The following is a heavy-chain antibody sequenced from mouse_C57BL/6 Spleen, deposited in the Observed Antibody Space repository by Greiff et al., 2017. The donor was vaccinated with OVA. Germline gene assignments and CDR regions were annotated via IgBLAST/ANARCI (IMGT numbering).Heavy chain of an antibody. J-gene: IGHJ3*01. D-gene: IGHD1-1*01. CDR2: ISDGGSYT. Sequence: EVQLVESGGGLVKPGGSLKLSCAASGYTFSSYAMSWVRQTPGKRLEWVGTISDGGSYTYYPDNVKGRATISRDNAKNNLYLQMSHLQSEDTAMYYCASDYFGSSWAYWGKGTLVTVSA. V-gene: IGHV5-4*01. CDR1: GYTFSSYA. CDR3: ASDYFGSSWAY.